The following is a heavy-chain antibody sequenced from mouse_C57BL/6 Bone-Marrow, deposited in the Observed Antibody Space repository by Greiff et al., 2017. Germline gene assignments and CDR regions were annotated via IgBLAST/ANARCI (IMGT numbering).Heavy chain of an antibody. J-gene: IGHJ3*01. V-gene: IGHV5-17*01. D-gene: IGHD1-1*01. Sequence: EVQVVESGGGLVKPGGSLKLSCAASGFTSSDYGMHWVRQAPEKGLEWVAYISSGSSTIYYADTVKGRFTISRDNAKNTLFLQMTGLRSEDTAMYYGARQGYYGSSYVWFAYWGQGTLVTVSA. CDR3: ARQGYYGSSYVWFAY. CDR1: GFTSSDYG. CDR2: ISSGSSTI.